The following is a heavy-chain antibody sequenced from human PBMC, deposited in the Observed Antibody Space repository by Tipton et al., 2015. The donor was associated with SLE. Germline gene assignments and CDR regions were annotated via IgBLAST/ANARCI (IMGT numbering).Heavy chain of an antibody. CDR2: IYHSGNT. CDR3: AREGIYGDSARSYFDY. Sequence: TLSLTCGVSGYSISSDYFWGWIRQPPGKGLEWIGSIYHSGNTYYNTSLKSRVTISVDTSKNQFSLKLSSVTAADTAVYYCAREGIYGDSARSYFDYWGQGTLVTVSS. D-gene: IGHD4-17*01. J-gene: IGHJ4*02. V-gene: IGHV4-38-2*02. CDR1: GYSISSDYF.